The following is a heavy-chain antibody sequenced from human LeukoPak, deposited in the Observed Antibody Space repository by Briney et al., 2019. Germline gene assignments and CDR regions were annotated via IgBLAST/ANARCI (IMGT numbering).Heavy chain of an antibody. CDR2: IYYSGST. Sequence: SETLSLTCTVSGGSISSGGYYWSWIRQHPGKGLEWIGYIYYSGSTNYNPSLKSRVTISVDTSKNQFSLKLSSVTAADTAVYYCARFNYYYDSSGYPVVDYWGQGTLVTVSS. V-gene: IGHV4-61*08. CDR1: GGSISSGGYY. J-gene: IGHJ4*02. CDR3: ARFNYYYDSSGYPVVDY. D-gene: IGHD3-22*01.